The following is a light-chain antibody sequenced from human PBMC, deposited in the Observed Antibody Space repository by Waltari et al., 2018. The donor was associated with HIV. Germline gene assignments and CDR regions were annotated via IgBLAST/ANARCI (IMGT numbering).Light chain of an antibody. CDR3: SSYAGSNNLGV. CDR2: EVS. CDR1: SRYVGGYNY. Sequence: QSALTQPPSASGSPGQSVTISCTGTSRYVGGYNYFSWYQQHQGKAPKLMIYEVSKRPSGVPDRFFGSKSGNTASLTVSGLQAEDEADYYCSSYAGSNNLGVFGGGTKLTVL. J-gene: IGLJ2*01. V-gene: IGLV2-8*01.